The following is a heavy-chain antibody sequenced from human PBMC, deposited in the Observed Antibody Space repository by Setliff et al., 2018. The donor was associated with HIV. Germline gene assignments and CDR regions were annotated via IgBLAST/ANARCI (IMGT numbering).Heavy chain of an antibody. CDR2: ISYDGSNK. D-gene: IGHD2-2*01. CDR1: GFTFSSYA. Sequence: HPGGSLRLSCAASGFTFSSYAMHWVRQAPGKGLEWVAVISYDGSNKYYADSVKGRFTISRDNSKNTLYLQMNSLRAEDTAVYYCASHCSSTSCQYDYWGQGTLVTVSS. CDR3: ASHCSSTSCQYDY. J-gene: IGHJ4*02. V-gene: IGHV3-30-3*01.